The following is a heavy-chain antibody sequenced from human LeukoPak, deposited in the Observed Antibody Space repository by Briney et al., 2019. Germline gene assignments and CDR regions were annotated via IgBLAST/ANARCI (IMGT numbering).Heavy chain of an antibody. V-gene: IGHV4-34*01. Sequence: SETLSLTCAVYGGSFSGYYWSWIHQPPGKGLEWIGEISHRGSTNYNPSLKSRVTISVYTSKNQFSLKLTSVTAADTAVYYCARGRRQLVRSWGYWGQGTLVTVSS. CDR3: ARGRRQLVRSWGY. D-gene: IGHD6-13*01. J-gene: IGHJ4*02. CDR1: GGSFSGYY. CDR2: ISHRGST.